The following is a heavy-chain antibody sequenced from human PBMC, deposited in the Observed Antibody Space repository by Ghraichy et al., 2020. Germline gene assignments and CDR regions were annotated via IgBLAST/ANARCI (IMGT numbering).Heavy chain of an antibody. CDR1: GGSISSYY. CDR2: VYHSGST. CDR3: ARSASSILVGGTRVIKNFDW. Sequence: SETLSLTCTISGGSISSYYWSWIRQSPGQGLECIGYVYHSGSTKYNPSLESRVTMSVDTSKNQFSLKLTSVTAADTAVYYCARSASSILVGGTRVIKNFDWWGQGTLVTVSS. D-gene: IGHD6-19*01. J-gene: IGHJ4*02. V-gene: IGHV4-59*01.